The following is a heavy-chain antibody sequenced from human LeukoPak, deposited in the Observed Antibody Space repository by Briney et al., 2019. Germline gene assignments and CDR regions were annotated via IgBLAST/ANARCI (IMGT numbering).Heavy chain of an antibody. CDR2: IYTSGST. Sequence: SETLSLTCTVSGGSISSYYWSWIRQPAGKGLEWIGRIYTSGSTNYNPSLKSRVTRSVDTSKNQFSLKLSSVTAADTAVYYCAREQTKGDAFDIWGQGTMVTVSS. CDR1: GGSISSYY. CDR3: AREQTKGDAFDI. J-gene: IGHJ3*02. V-gene: IGHV4-4*07.